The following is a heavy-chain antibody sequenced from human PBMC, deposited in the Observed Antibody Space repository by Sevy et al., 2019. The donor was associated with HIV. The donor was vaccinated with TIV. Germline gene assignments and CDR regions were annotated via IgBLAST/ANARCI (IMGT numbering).Heavy chain of an antibody. Sequence: GGCLRLSCTASGFTFTNVWMSWVRQAPGKGLEWVVHIKSKTDGGTTDYAAPVRGRLTISRDNSKNKLYLQMNSLKTEDTAVYYCTTGGSLFQHWGQGTLVTVSS. CDR2: IKSKTDGGTT. CDR1: GFTFTNVW. V-gene: IGHV3-15*01. CDR3: TTGGSLFQH. J-gene: IGHJ1*01. D-gene: IGHD3-16*01.